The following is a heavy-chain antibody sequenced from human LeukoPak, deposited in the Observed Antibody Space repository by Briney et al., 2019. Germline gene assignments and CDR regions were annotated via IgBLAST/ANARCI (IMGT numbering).Heavy chain of an antibody. CDR1: GFTFSNYV. CDR2: INHNAEMI. Sequence: GGSLRLSCAASGFTFSNYVMSWVRQAPGKGLEWIAYINHNAEMIFYPDFVKGRFTISRDNPKKSLYLQMNALRYEDTAIYYCARDHDWAFDLWGQGTLVTVSS. J-gene: IGHJ4*02. CDR3: ARDHDWAFDL. V-gene: IGHV3-48*02. D-gene: IGHD3-9*01.